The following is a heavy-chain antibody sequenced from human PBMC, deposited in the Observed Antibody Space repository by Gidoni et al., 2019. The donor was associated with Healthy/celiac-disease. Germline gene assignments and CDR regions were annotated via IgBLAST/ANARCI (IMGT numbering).Heavy chain of an antibody. V-gene: IGHV3-30-3*01. D-gene: IGHD3-10*01. Sequence: QVPLVESGGGVVQPGRCLRLSCAASGFTFRSYAMHWVRQAPGKGLEWVAVISYDGSNKYYADSVKGRFTISRDNSKNTLYLQMNSLRAEDTAVYYWARDRIDGSGSYFDYWGQGTLVTVSS. CDR3: ARDRIDGSGSYFDY. CDR1: GFTFRSYA. CDR2: ISYDGSNK. J-gene: IGHJ4*02.